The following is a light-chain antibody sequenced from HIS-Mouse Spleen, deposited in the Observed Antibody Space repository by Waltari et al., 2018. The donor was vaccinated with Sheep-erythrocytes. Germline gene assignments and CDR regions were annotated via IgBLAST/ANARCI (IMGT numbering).Light chain of an antibody. J-gene: IGLJ3*02. CDR1: RPRSYY. V-gene: IGLV3-19*01. CDR2: GKN. CDR3: NSRDSSGNLWV. Sequence: SSELTQDPAVSVALGQTVRIKCQGERPRSYYSSGYQQKPRQAPVLVIYGKNNRPAGIPDRFSVSSSGNTASLTITGAQAEDEADYYCNSRDSSGNLWVFGGGTKLTVL.